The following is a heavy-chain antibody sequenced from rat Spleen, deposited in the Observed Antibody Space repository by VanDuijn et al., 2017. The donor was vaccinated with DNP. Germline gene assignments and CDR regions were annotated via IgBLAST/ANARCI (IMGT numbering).Heavy chain of an antibody. CDR1: GFTFSNFG. CDR2: ISPSGGNA. CDR3: TTHIIGTTDY. Sequence: EVRLVESGGGLVQPGRSLKLSCTASGFTFSNFGMAWVRQAPTKGLEWVASISPSGGNAYYRDSVKGRFTISRDNAKSTLYLQMDNLRSEDTATFYCTTHIIGTTDYWGQGVMVTVSS. D-gene: IGHD1-5*01. J-gene: IGHJ2*01. V-gene: IGHV5S13*01.